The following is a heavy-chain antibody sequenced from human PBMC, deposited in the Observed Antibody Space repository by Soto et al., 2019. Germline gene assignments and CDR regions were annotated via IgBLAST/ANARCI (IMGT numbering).Heavy chain of an antibody. J-gene: IGHJ4*02. CDR2: MNPDGSWG. Sequence: GGSLTLSCAASVFSFGTSWMNWVRQARGKGLEWVDKMNPDGSWGRYVDSVKGRFTVSRDNAKNSLSLQMNSLRADDTAVYYCFGGADYWGLGTLVTVSS. V-gene: IGHV3-7*01. D-gene: IGHD2-21*01. CDR1: VFSFGTSW. CDR3: FGGADY.